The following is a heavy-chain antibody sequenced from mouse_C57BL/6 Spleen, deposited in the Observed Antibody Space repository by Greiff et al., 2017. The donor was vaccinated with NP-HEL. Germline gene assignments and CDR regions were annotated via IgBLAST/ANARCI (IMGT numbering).Heavy chain of an antibody. CDR1: GFTFSSYA. J-gene: IGHJ2*01. CDR2: ISDGGSYT. Sequence: DVQLVESGGGLVKPGGSLKLSCAASGFTFSSYAMSWVRQTPEKRLEWVATISDGGSYTYYPDNVKGRFTISRDNAKNNLYLQMSHLKSEDTAMYYCARDDGSSPYYFDYWGQGTTLTVSS. CDR3: ARDDGSSPYYFDY. V-gene: IGHV5-4*01. D-gene: IGHD1-1*01.